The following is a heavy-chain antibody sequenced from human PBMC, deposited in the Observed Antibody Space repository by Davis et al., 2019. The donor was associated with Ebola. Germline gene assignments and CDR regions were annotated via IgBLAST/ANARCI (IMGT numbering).Heavy chain of an antibody. CDR1: GSPFTTYP. J-gene: IGHJ4*02. Sequence: GGLLRPSFASPGSPFTTYPMQWVVLAPRIRLAWTAVIWYDGSNKYYADSVKGRFTISRDNSKNTLYLQMNSLRAEDTAVYHCERNGEQIVLGFGYWGQRRVVSVSS. V-gene: IGHV3-33*01. CDR3: ERNGEQIVLGFGY. D-gene: IGHD6-6*01. CDR2: IWYDGSNK.